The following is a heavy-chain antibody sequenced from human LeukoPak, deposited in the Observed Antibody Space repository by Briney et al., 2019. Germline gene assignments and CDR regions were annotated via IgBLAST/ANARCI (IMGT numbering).Heavy chain of an antibody. D-gene: IGHD1-14*01. Sequence: SETLSLTCAVYGGSFSGYYWSWIRQPPGKGLEWIGEINHSGSTNYNPSLKSRVTISVDTSKNQLSLKLSSVTAADTAVYYCARARKSAYYYMDVWGKGTTVTVSS. CDR1: GGSFSGYY. J-gene: IGHJ6*03. CDR3: ARARKSAYYYMDV. V-gene: IGHV4-34*01. CDR2: INHSGST.